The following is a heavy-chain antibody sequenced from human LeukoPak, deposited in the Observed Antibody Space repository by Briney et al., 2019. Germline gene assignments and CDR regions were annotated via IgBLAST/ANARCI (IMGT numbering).Heavy chain of an antibody. CDR2: IYYSGST. CDR1: GGSISSSSYY. Sequence: SETLSLTCTVSGGSISSSSYYWGWIRQPPGKGLEWIGSIYYSGSTYYKQSLKSRVTISVDTSKNQFSLKLSSVTAADTAVYYCARDVGQRYYYYMDVWGKGTTVTISS. V-gene: IGHV4-39*02. J-gene: IGHJ6*03. CDR3: ARDVGQRYYYYMDV.